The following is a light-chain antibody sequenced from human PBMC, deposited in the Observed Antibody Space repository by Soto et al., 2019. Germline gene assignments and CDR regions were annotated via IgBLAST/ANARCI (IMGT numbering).Light chain of an antibody. CDR2: GNS. J-gene: IGLJ2*01. CDR1: SSNIGAGYD. V-gene: IGLV1-40*01. CDR3: QSYDSSLSGDVV. Sequence: QSVLTQPPSGSGVPGQRVTISCTGSSSNIGAGYDVHWYQQLPGTAPKLLIYGNSNRPSGVPDRFSGSKSGTSASLAITGLQAEDEADYYCQSYDSSLSGDVVFGGGTKLTVL.